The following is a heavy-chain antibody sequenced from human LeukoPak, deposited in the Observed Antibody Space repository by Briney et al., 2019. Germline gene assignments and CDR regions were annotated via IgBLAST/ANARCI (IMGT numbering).Heavy chain of an antibody. D-gene: IGHD2-21*01. Sequence: GGSLRLSCVGSGFTFRSHAMSWVRQAPEKGLEFVSGIYENGGTTYYADSAKGRFSISRDNSKNTLYLQMDSLRGEDTAVYYCAKDFRIGYSAHFDYWGQGALVTVSS. CDR2: IYENGGTT. CDR1: GFTFRSHA. CDR3: AKDFRIGYSAHFDY. J-gene: IGHJ4*02. V-gene: IGHV3-23*01.